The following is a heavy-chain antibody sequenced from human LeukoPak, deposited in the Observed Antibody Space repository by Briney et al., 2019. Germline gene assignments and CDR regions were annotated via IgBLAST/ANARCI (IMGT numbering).Heavy chain of an antibody. J-gene: IGHJ5*02. Sequence: SETLSLTCTVSGDSISSGDYYWSWIRQPAGKGLEWIGRISSSGSTNYNPSLKSRVTISVDTSKNQFSLKLSSVTAADTAVYYCARVGLWFGELYRDWFDPWGQGTLVTVSS. D-gene: IGHD3-10*01. CDR3: ARVGLWFGELYRDWFDP. CDR1: GDSISSGDYY. CDR2: ISSSGST. V-gene: IGHV4-61*02.